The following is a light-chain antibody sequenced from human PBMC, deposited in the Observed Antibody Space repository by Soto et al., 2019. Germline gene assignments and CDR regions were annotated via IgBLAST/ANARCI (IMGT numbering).Light chain of an antibody. J-gene: IGKJ2*02. CDR2: GAS. Sequence: EIVMTQSPATLSVSLGERATLSCRASQSVSSNLAWYQQKPGQAPRLLIYGASTSATGLPARFSVSGSGSEFTFTISSLQSEDFAVYYCQQYNNWPPGTFGQGTKLEI. CDR1: QSVSSN. V-gene: IGKV3D-15*01. CDR3: QQYNNWPPGT.